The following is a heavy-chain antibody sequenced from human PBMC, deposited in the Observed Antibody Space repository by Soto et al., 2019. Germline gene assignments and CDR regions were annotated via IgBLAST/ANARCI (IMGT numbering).Heavy chain of an antibody. Sequence: ASVKVSCKASGYTFTSYYMHWVRQAPGQGLEWMGIINPSGGSTSYAQKFQGRVTMTRDTSTSTVYMELSSLRSEDTAVYYCASSHKNWFARPEKNNAKGVSYYYYGMDVWGQGTTVTVSS. J-gene: IGHJ6*02. CDR3: ASSHKNWFARPEKNNAKGVSYYYYGMDV. CDR1: GYTFTSYY. V-gene: IGHV1-46*01. D-gene: IGHD6-6*01. CDR2: INPSGGST.